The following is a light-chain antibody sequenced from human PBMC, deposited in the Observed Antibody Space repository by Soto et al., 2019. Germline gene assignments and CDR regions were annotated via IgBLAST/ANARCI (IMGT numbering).Light chain of an antibody. Sequence: QSVLPQPASVSGSPGQSITISCTGTSSDFGTYNSVSWYQQHPGKAPKVMIYDVTNRPSGVSSRFSGSKSGNTAFLTISGLQAEDEADYYCSSYTISGHYVFGTGTKVTVL. CDR3: SSYTISGHYV. V-gene: IGLV2-14*01. CDR2: DVT. J-gene: IGLJ1*01. CDR1: SSDFGTYNS.